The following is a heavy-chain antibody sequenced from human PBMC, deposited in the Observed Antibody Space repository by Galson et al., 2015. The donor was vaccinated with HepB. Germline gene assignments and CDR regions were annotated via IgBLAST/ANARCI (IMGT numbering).Heavy chain of an antibody. CDR3: AKGIGYSYGQYYYYMDV. J-gene: IGHJ6*03. D-gene: IGHD5-18*01. CDR1: GFTFSSYA. Sequence: SLRLSCAASGFTFSSYAMSWVRQAPGKGLEWVSAISGSGGSTYYADSVKGRFTISRDNSKNTLYLQMNSLRAEDTAVYYCAKGIGYSYGQYYYYMDVWGKGTTVTVSS. V-gene: IGHV3-23*01. CDR2: ISGSGGST.